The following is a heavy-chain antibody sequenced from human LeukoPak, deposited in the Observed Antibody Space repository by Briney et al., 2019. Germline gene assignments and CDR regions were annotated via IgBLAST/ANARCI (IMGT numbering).Heavy chain of an antibody. Sequence: SETLSLTCAVYGGSFSGYYWSWIRQPPGKGLEWIGEINHSGSTNYNPSLKSRVTISVDTSKNQFSLKLSSVTAADTAVYYCARPRSGSSLYYYYYMDVWGKGTTVTVSS. V-gene: IGHV4-34*01. CDR1: GGSFSGYY. D-gene: IGHD6-13*01. CDR2: INHSGST. J-gene: IGHJ6*03. CDR3: ARPRSGSSLYYYYYMDV.